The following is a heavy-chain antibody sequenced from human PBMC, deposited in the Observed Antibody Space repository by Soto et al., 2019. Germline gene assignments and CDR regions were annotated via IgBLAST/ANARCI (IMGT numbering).Heavy chain of an antibody. J-gene: IGHJ6*02. CDR1: GFTFSSYA. D-gene: IGHD5-18*01. Sequence: EVQLLESGGGLVQPGGSLRLSCAASGFTFSSYAMSWVRQAPGKGLEWVSAISGSGGSTYYADSVKGRFTISRDNSKNTRYQQMNSVRAEDTAVYYCANPPIERGYSYGYKGGVYYYYGMDVWGQGTTVTVSS. CDR3: ANPPIERGYSYGYKGGVYYYYGMDV. CDR2: ISGSGGST. V-gene: IGHV3-23*01.